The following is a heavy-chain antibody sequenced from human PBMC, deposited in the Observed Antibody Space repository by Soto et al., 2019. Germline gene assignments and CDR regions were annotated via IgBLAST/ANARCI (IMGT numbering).Heavy chain of an antibody. V-gene: IGHV4-30-4*01. CDR1: GGSISSGDYY. Sequence: PSETLSLTCTVSGGSISSGDYYRSWIRQPPGKGLEWIGYIYYSGSTYYNPSLKSRVTISVDTSKNQFSLKPSSVTAADTAVYYCARVAGRRYYYDSSGYYPYELDYWGQGTLVTVSS. CDR3: ARVAGRRYYYDSSGYYPYELDY. CDR2: IYYSGST. J-gene: IGHJ4*02. D-gene: IGHD3-22*01.